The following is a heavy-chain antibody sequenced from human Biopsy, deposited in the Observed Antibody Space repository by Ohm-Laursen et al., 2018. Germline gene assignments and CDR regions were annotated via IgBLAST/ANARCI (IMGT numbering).Heavy chain of an antibody. Sequence: TLSLTCTVSGDSISTYYWSWIRQPSGKGLQWIGYIYYTGNTDYNPSLQSRVTISVDTSKNHFSLRLRSVTPADTAIYYCARDRGFYSDRTVPGYFDLWGRGTLVTVSS. CDR1: GDSISTYY. CDR2: IYYTGNT. V-gene: IGHV4-59*01. J-gene: IGHJ2*01. D-gene: IGHD3-22*01. CDR3: ARDRGFYSDRTVPGYFDL.